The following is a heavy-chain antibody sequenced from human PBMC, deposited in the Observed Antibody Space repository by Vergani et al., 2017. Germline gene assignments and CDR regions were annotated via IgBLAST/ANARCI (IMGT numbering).Heavy chain of an antibody. CDR2: SSAYNGNT. CDR3: ARMGPVAGTYIYYYGMDV. D-gene: IGHD6-19*01. Sequence: QVQLVQSGAEGKKPGASVKVFCKASGYTYTSYGISWVRQATGQGVKWMGWSSAYNGNTNYAQKPHGRVTMTTAPSTSTAYMELRSLRSDDTAVYYCARMGPVAGTYIYYYGMDVWGQGTSVTVSS. V-gene: IGHV1-18*01. CDR1: GYTYTSYG. J-gene: IGHJ6*02.